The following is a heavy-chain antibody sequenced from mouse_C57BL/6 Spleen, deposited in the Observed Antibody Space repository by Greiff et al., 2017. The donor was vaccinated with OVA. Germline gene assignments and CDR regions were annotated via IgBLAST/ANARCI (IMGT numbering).Heavy chain of an antibody. CDR3: ARLSGNSNFDV. D-gene: IGHD2-1*01. Sequence: QVQLQQSGAELVRPGSSVKLSCKASGYTFTSYWMHWVKQRPIQGLEWIGNIDPSDSETHYNQKFKDKATLTVDKSSSTAYMQLSSLTSEDSAVYYCARLSGNSNFDVWGTGTTVTVSS. CDR1: GYTFTSYW. J-gene: IGHJ1*03. V-gene: IGHV1-52*01. CDR2: IDPSDSET.